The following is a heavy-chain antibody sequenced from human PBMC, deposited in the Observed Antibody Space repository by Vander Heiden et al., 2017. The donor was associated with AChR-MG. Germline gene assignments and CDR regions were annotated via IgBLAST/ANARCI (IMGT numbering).Heavy chain of an antibody. J-gene: IGHJ4*02. D-gene: IGHD3-22*01. Sequence: QVQLQESGPGLVKPSQTLSPTCTVSGGPISRGCYYWSWNRQHPRKGLEWIGYISYSGSTYYHPSLKSRVTISVDTSKNQFSLKLSSVTAADTAVYYCARASYYYDSSGYYPDYWGQGTLVTVSS. V-gene: IGHV4-31*03. CDR2: ISYSGST. CDR3: ARASYYYDSSGYYPDY. CDR1: GGPISRGCYY.